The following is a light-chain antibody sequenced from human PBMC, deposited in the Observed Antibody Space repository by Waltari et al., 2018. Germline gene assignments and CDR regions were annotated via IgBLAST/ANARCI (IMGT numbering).Light chain of an antibody. J-gene: IGLJ3*02. CDR2: DVS. CDR3: CSYAGSSTGV. V-gene: IGLV2-23*02. Sequence: QSALTQPASVSGSPGQSITISCTGTSSDVGGYNYVSWYQQHPGKAPTLMIYDVSKRPSGVSNRFSGSKSGNTASLTISGLQAEDEADYYCCSYAGSSTGVFGGGTKLTVL. CDR1: SSDVGGYNY.